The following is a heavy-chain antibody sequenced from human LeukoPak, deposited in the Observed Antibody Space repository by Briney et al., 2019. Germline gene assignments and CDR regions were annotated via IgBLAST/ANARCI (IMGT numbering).Heavy chain of an antibody. Sequence: GGSLRLSCAASGFTFSSYAMSSARQAPGKGLEWDSAISGSGGSTYYADSGKGPFTISRDNSKNTLYLQMSSLRVEDTAVYYCANWPELRSSRSWFYYWGQGSLGTVSS. CDR3: ANWPELRSSRSWFYY. D-gene: IGHD6-13*01. CDR2: ISGSGGST. CDR1: GFTFSSYA. J-gene: IGHJ4*02. V-gene: IGHV3-23*01.